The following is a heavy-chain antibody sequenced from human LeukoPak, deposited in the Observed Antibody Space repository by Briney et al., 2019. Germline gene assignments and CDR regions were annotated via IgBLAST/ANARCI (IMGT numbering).Heavy chain of an antibody. D-gene: IGHD5-24*01. V-gene: IGHV3-21*01. CDR1: GFTVSSNY. J-gene: IGHJ4*02. CDR2: ISSSSSYI. CDR3: ARDAPQGRDGYKRLDY. Sequence: GGSLRLSCAASGFTVSSNYMSWVRQAPGKGLEWVSSISSSSSYIYYADSVKGRFTISRDNAKNSLYLQMNSLRAEDTAVYYCARDAPQGRDGYKRLDYWGQGTLVTVSS.